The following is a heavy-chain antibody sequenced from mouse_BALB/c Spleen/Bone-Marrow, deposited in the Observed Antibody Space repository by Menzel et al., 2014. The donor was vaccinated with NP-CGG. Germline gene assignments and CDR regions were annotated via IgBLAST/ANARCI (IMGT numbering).Heavy chain of an antibody. CDR1: GFNIKDTY. V-gene: IGHV14-3*02. D-gene: IGHD2-14*01. J-gene: IGHJ2*01. CDR2: IDPANVNT. CDR3: ARYRLGTYFDY. Sequence: VQLQQSGAELVKPGASVKLSCTASGFNIKDTYIHWVKQRPEQGLEWIGRIDPANVNTKYDPKFQGKATITADTSSNTAYLQLSSLTSEDAAVYYCARYRLGTYFDYWGQGTTLTVSS.